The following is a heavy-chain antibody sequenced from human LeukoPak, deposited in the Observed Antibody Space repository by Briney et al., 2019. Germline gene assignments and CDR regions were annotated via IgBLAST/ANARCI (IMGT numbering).Heavy chain of an antibody. D-gene: IGHD3-9*01. J-gene: IGHJ6*03. CDR2: ISAYNGNT. V-gene: IGHV1-18*01. CDR1: GYTFTSYG. CDR3: VRDYETGRPYYYYYYMDV. Sequence: ASVKVSCKASGYTFTSYGISWVRQAPGQGLEWMGWISAYNGNTNYAQKLQGRVTMTTDTSTSTAYMELRSLRSDATAVYYCVRDYETGRPYYYYYYMDVWGKGTTVTVSS.